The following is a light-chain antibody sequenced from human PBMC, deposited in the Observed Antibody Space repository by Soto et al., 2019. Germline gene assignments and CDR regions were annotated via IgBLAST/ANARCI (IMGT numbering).Light chain of an antibody. V-gene: IGKV3-15*01. Sequence: IVMTQSPATLAVSPGETATLSCRSSQSVSDGLAWYQQKPGQAPRLLIYGASTRATGVPARFSGSGSGTEFTLTINSLQSEDFAVYYCQQYGSSPPYTFGQGTKLEIK. CDR3: QQYGSSPPYT. CDR1: QSVSDG. J-gene: IGKJ2*01. CDR2: GAS.